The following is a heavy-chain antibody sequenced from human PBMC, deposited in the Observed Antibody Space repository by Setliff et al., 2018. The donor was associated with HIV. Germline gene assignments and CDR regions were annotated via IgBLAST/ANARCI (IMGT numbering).Heavy chain of an antibody. Sequence: SETLSLTCAVSGDSIGTYSWHWLRQPPGKGLEWIGYIYGSGSTGYNPSLTSRVTMSTDTPNDRFALKLTSVTAADTAVYYCAKRAVQDGTVTSSNWFESWGQGTLVTVSS. CDR2: IYGSGST. CDR3: AKRAVQDGTVTSSNWFES. CDR1: GDSIGTYS. D-gene: IGHD1-7*01. J-gene: IGHJ5*01. V-gene: IGHV4-4*09.